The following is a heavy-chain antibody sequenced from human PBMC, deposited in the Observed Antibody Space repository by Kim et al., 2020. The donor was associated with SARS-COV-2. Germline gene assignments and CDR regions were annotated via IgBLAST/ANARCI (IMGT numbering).Heavy chain of an antibody. CDR1: GFTFSSYA. D-gene: IGHD3-3*01. Sequence: GGSLRLSCSASGFTFSSYAMHWVRQAPGKGLEYVSAISSNGGSTYYADSVKGRFTISRDNSKNTLYLQMSSLRAEDTAVYYCVKDIQVTIFGVVIRPPHPFDYWGQGTLVTVSS. CDR3: VKDIQVTIFGVVIRPPHPFDY. CDR2: ISSNGGST. V-gene: IGHV3-64D*06. J-gene: IGHJ4*02.